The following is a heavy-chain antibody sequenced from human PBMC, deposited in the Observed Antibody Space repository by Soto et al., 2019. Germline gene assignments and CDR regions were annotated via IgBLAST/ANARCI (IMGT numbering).Heavy chain of an antibody. D-gene: IGHD3-16*01. Sequence: QVQLVQSGGEVKKPGASVKVSCKTSGYTFTTYGISWVRQAPGQGLEWVGWISAYSGKTHYAQKFQGKVTMTTDTSTNTAYLELRSLRWDDTAVYYWARDPYWGDHQCWGQGTLVTVSS. J-gene: IGHJ4*02. CDR2: ISAYSGKT. CDR3: ARDPYWGDHQC. CDR1: GYTFTTYG. V-gene: IGHV1-18*01.